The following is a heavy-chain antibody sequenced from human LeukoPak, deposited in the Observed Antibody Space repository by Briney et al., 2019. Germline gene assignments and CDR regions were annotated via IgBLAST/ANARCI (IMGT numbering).Heavy chain of an antibody. V-gene: IGHV4-39*02. Sequence: SETLSLTCTVSGDSITSRINYWGWFRQPPGKGLEWIGTISDGGRTFYNPSLQSRVTLSLDSSKNHFALRLKSVTDADTAHYYCARRRGYHFDYWGQGTLVTISS. CDR3: ARRRGYHFDY. D-gene: IGHD3-10*01. J-gene: IGHJ4*02. CDR2: ISDGGRT. CDR1: GDSITSRINY.